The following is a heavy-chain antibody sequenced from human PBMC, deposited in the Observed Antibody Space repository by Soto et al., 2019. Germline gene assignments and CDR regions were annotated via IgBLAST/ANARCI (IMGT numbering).Heavy chain of an antibody. CDR2: ISAYNGNT. V-gene: IGHV1-18*04. CDR3: ARGVPIAAAGHFDY. D-gene: IGHD6-13*01. Sequence: ASVKASWKASRYTFASYGISWVRQAPGQGLEWMGWISAYNGNTNYAQKLQGRVTMTTDTSTSTAYMELTSLRSADTAVYYCARGVPIAAAGHFDYWGQGTLVTVSS. CDR1: RYTFASYG. J-gene: IGHJ4*02.